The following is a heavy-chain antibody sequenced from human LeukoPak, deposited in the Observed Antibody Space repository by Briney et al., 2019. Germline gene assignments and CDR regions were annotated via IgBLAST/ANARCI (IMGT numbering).Heavy chain of an antibody. J-gene: IGHJ4*02. D-gene: IGHD3-22*01. Sequence: GGSLRLSCAASGFTFSSYSMNWVRQAPGKGLEWVSSISSSSSYIYYADSVKGRFTISRDNAKNSLYLQMNSLRPEDTAVYYCAGSYDSSGFSDYWGQGTLVTVSS. V-gene: IGHV3-21*04. CDR1: GFTFSSYS. CDR2: ISSSSSYI. CDR3: AGSYDSSGFSDY.